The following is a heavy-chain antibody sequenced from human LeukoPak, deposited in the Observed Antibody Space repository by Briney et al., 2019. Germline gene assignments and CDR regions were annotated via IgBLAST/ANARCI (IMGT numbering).Heavy chain of an antibody. D-gene: IGHD3-10*01. CDR3: ASGRSYGSGNAHRKTNWFDP. CDR2: INHSGST. CDR1: GGSFSGYY. J-gene: IGHJ5*02. V-gene: IGHV4-34*01. Sequence: SETLSLTCAVYGGSFSGYYWSWIRQPPGKGLEWIGEINHSGSTNYNPSLKSRGTISVDTSKNQFSLKLSTVTAADTAVYYCASGRSYGSGNAHRKTNWFDPWGQGTLVTVSS.